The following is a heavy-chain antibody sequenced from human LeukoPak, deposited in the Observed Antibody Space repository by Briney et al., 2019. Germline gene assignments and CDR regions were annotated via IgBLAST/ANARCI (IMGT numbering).Heavy chain of an antibody. CDR1: GYTFTSYG. V-gene: IGHV1-18*01. Sequence: ASVKVSCKASGYTFTSYGISWVRQAPGQGLEWMGWISAYNGNTNYAQKLQGRVTMTTDTSTSTAYMELRSLRSDDTAVYYCARDQGGYSGYGSSVHYFDYWGQGTLVTVSS. J-gene: IGHJ4*02. CDR2: ISAYNGNT. CDR3: ARDQGGYSGYGSSVHYFDY. D-gene: IGHD5-12*01.